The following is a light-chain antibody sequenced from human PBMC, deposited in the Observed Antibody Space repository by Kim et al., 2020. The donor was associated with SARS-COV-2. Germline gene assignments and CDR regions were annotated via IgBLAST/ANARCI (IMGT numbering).Light chain of an antibody. CDR3: QQRNDWPQT. CDR2: DAS. J-gene: IGKJ1*01. Sequence: EIVLTQSPSTLSLSPGERATLSCRASQSVGSYLAWYQQKPGQAPRLLIYDASNRATAIPDRFTGSGSGTDFTLTISSLEPEDCAVYFCQQRNDWPQTFGKGTKVDIK. V-gene: IGKV3-11*01. CDR1: QSVGSY.